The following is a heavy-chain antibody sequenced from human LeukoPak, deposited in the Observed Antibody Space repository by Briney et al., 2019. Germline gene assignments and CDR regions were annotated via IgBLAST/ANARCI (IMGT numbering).Heavy chain of an antibody. D-gene: IGHD3-22*01. CDR1: GYTFTSYD. CDR2: MNPNSGNT. CDR3: ARASRITMIVVAIGQYYFDY. J-gene: IGHJ4*02. V-gene: IGHV1-8*01. Sequence: ASVKVSCKASGYTFTSYDINWVRQATGRGLEWMGWMNPNSGNTGYAQKFQGRVTMTRNTSISTAYMELSSLRSEDTAVYYCARASRITMIVVAIGQYYFDYWGQGTLVTVSS.